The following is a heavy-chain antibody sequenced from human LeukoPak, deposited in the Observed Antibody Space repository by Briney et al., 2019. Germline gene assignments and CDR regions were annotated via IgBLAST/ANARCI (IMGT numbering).Heavy chain of an antibody. D-gene: IGHD6-19*01. Sequence: SETLSLTCTVSGGSISSSSYYWGWIRQPPGKGLEWIGSIYYSGSTYYNPSLKSRATISVDTPKNQFSLKLTSVTAADTAVYYCARQDSMAGTLWAPQTKWFDPWGQGTLVTVSS. V-gene: IGHV4-39*01. J-gene: IGHJ5*02. CDR2: IYYSGST. CDR1: GGSISSSSYY. CDR3: ARQDSMAGTLWAPQTKWFDP.